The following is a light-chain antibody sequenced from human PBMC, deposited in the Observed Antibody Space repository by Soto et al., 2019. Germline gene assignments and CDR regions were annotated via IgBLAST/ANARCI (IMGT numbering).Light chain of an antibody. J-gene: IGKJ2*01. V-gene: IGKV1-5*03. CDR2: KAS. Sequence: DIQMTQSPSTLSASVGDRVTITCRASQNINSWLAWYQQQPGKAPNLLIYKASSLNSGVPSRFSGSGSGTEFTLTISSLRPEDFATYYCQQYNSYLTFGQGTKLEIK. CDR1: QNINSW. CDR3: QQYNSYLT.